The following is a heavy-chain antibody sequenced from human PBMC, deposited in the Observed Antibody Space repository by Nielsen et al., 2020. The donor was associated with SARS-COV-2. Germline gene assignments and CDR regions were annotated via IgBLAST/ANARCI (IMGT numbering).Heavy chain of an antibody. CDR2: IYYSGST. V-gene: IGHV4-61*01. CDR1: GGSVSSGSYY. Sequence: SETLSLTCTVSGGSVSSGSYYWSWIRQPPGKGLEWIGYIYYSGSTYYNPSLKSRVTISVDTSKNQFSLKLSSVTAADTAVYYCARDPNSSDGDAFDIWGQGTMVTVSS. J-gene: IGHJ3*02. CDR3: ARDPNSSDGDAFDI. D-gene: IGHD6-19*01.